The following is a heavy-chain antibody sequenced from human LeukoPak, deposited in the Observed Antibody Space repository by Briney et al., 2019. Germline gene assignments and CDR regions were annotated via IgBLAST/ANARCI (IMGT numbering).Heavy chain of an antibody. Sequence: GGSLRLSCAASGFTFTNHGMSWVRQALGKGLEWVSAITGSGDRTYYADSVKGRFTISRDNSKNTLYLQMNSLRAEDTALYYCAKDRMDPVNYWGQGTLVTVSS. J-gene: IGHJ4*02. CDR2: ITGSGDRT. D-gene: IGHD2-2*03. CDR1: GFTFTNHG. V-gene: IGHV3-23*01. CDR3: AKDRMDPVNY.